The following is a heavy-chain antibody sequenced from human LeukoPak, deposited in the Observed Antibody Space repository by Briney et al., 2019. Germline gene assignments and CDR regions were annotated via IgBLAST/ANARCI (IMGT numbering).Heavy chain of an antibody. CDR2: ISYDGSNK. Sequence: PGRSLRLSCAASGFTFSSYGMHWVRQAPGKGLEWVAVISYDGSNKYYADSVKGRFTISRDNSKNTLYLQMNSLRAEDTAVYYCAKDRSMDVWGQGTTVTVSS. V-gene: IGHV3-30*18. J-gene: IGHJ6*02. CDR1: GFTFSSYG. CDR3: AKDRSMDV.